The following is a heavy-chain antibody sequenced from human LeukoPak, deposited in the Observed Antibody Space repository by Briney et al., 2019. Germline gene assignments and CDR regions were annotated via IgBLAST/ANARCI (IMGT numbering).Heavy chain of an antibody. CDR2: IYYSGNT. Sequence: SETLSLTCTVSGGSISSYYWSWIRQPPGKGLEWIGYIYYSGNTYYNPSLKSRVTISVDTSKNQFSLKVNSVTAADMAVYYCARTKPLDPFDFWGQGTLVTVSS. CDR3: ARTKPLDPFDF. J-gene: IGHJ3*01. V-gene: IGHV4-59*01. CDR1: GGSISSYY.